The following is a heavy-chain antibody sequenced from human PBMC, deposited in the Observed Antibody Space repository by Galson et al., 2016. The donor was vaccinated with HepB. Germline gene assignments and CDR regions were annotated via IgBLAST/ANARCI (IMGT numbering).Heavy chain of an antibody. D-gene: IGHD2-15*01. Sequence: SLRLSCAASGFTFSSYGMHWVRQAPGKGLEWVSSISGDGGGTYYADSVKGRFTISRDNSKNTLYLQMNSLRAEDTAVYYCATQYCSGGSCYSAAPGYWYFDLWGRGTLVTVSS. J-gene: IGHJ2*01. CDR2: ISGDGGGT. CDR1: GFTFSSYG. CDR3: ATQYCSGGSCYSAAPGYWYFDL. V-gene: IGHV3-23*01.